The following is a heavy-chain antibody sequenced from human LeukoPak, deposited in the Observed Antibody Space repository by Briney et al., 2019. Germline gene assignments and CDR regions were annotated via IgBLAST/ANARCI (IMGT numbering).Heavy chain of an antibody. CDR2: IYHSGST. D-gene: IGHD2-2*01. Sequence: SETLSLTCAVSGGSISSGGYSWSWIRQPPGKGLEWIGYIYHSGSTYYNPSLKSRVTISVDRSKNQCSLKLSSVTAADTAVYYCASGEGYCSSTSCYSPFDYWGQGTLVTVSS. V-gene: IGHV4-30-2*01. J-gene: IGHJ4*02. CDR3: ASGEGYCSSTSCYSPFDY. CDR1: GGSISSGGYS.